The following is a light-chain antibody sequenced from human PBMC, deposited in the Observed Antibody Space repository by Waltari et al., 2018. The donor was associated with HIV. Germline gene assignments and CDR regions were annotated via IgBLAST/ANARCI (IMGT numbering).Light chain of an antibody. CDR1: QTVSSTS. CDR3: QQYGSSHQT. J-gene: IGKJ1*01. CDR2: GAS. Sequence: EIVLTQSPGTLSLSPGERATLSCRASQTVSSTSLAWYQQKPGQAPRLLIYGASSRATGIPDRFSGSGSGTDFTLTISRLEPEDFAVYYCQQYGSSHQTFGQGTKVEIK. V-gene: IGKV3-20*01.